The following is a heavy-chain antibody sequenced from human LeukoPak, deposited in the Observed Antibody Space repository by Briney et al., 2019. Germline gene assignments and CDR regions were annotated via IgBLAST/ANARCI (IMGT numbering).Heavy chain of an antibody. Sequence: GESLKISCQGSGYSFTSYWISWVRQMPGKGLEWMGRIDPSDSYTNYSPSFQGHVTISADKSITTAYLQWSSLKASDTAMYYCARHFSSCSSSSRLAYWGQGTLVTVSS. V-gene: IGHV5-10-1*01. CDR2: IDPSDSYT. J-gene: IGHJ4*02. CDR3: ARHFSSCSSSSRLAY. D-gene: IGHD6-13*01. CDR1: GYSFTSYW.